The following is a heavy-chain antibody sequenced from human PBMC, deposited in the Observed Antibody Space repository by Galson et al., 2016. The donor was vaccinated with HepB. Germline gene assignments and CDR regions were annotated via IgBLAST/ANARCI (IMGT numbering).Heavy chain of an antibody. D-gene: IGHD3-9*01. J-gene: IGHJ4*02. V-gene: IGHV1-69*06. Sequence: SVKVSCKASGGTFSSFAISWVRQAPGQGLEWMGGIIPIFGTANYAQKFQGRVTITADKSTRTADMELSSLRSEETAVDYCARARDEILTGYYLVFDYWAQGTLVTVSS. CDR2: IIPIFGTA. CDR3: ARARDEILTGYYLVFDY. CDR1: GGTFSSFA.